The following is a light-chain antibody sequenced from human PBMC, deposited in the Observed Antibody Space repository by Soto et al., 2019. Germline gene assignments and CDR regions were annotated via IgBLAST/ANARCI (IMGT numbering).Light chain of an antibody. V-gene: IGLV2-14*01. CDR1: SSDVGGYNS. J-gene: IGLJ1*01. CDR3: SSYTRSSAYV. Sequence: QSALTQPASVSESPGQSITISCTGTSSDVGGYNSVSWYQQHPGKAPKVMIYDVSNRPSGVANRFPGSKSGNTASLTISGLQAEDEADYYCSSYTRSSAYVFGSGTKDTVL. CDR2: DVS.